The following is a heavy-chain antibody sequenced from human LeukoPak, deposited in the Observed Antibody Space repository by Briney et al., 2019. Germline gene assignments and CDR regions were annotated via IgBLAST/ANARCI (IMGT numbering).Heavy chain of an antibody. V-gene: IGHV3-23*01. CDR2: ISGSGGST. CDR3: AKAGDYGDYWYFDY. Sequence: QPGGSLRLSCAASGFTFSSYAMSWVRQAPGKGLGWVSAISGSGGSTYYADSVKGRFTISRDNSKNTLYLQMNSLRAEDTAVFYCAKAGDYGDYWYFDYWGQGTLVTVSS. CDR1: GFTFSSYA. D-gene: IGHD4-17*01. J-gene: IGHJ4*02.